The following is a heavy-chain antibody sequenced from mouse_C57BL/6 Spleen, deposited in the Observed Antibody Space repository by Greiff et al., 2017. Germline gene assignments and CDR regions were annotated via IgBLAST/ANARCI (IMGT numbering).Heavy chain of an antibody. D-gene: IGHD1-1*01. J-gene: IGHJ4*01. CDR1: GYSFTDYN. CDR2: INPNYGTI. V-gene: IGHV1-39*01. Sequence: VQLQQSGPELVKPGASVKISCKASGYSFTDYNMNWVKQSNGKSLEWIGVINPNYGTISYNQKFKGKATVTVDQSSSTAYMQLNSLTSEDSAVYYCARCYYGSSPYYYAMDYWGQGTSVTVSS. CDR3: ARCYYGSSPYYYAMDY.